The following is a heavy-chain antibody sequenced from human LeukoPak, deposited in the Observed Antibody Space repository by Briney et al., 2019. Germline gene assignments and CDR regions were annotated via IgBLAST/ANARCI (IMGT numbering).Heavy chain of an antibody. V-gene: IGHV4-34*01. CDR3: ARGSGWYFY. CDR1: GGSFSGYY. CDR2: INHSGST. D-gene: IGHD6-19*01. J-gene: IGHJ4*02. Sequence: SETLSLTCAVYGGSFSGYYWSWIRQPPGKGLEWIGEINHSGSTNYNPSLKSRVTISVDTSKNQFSLKLSSVTAADTAVYYCARGSGWYFYWGQGTLVTVSS.